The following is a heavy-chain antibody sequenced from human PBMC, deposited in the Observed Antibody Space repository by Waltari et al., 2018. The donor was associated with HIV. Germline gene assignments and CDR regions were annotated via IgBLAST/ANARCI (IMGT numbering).Heavy chain of an antibody. CDR2: MNPNSGTT. CDR1: GYTFTSYD. Sequence: QVQLVQSGAEVKKPGASVKVSCKASGYTFTSYDINWVRQATGQGLEWMGWMNPNSGTTGYAKKFQGRVTMTRNTSKSTAYMELSSLRSEDTAVYYCAILKYYYGSGNYYNGDYWGQGTLITVSS. D-gene: IGHD3-10*01. CDR3: AILKYYYGSGNYYNGDY. J-gene: IGHJ4*02. V-gene: IGHV1-8*01.